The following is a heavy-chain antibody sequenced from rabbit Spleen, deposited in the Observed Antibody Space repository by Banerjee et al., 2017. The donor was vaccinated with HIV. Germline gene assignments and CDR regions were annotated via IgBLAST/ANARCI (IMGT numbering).Heavy chain of an antibody. J-gene: IGHJ6*01. CDR1: GVSFSSNYY. D-gene: IGHD8-1*01. CDR2: IDAGSSGFT. V-gene: IGHV1S45*01. Sequence: QEQLVESGGVLVKPGASLTLTCTASGVSFSSNYYMCWVSQAPGKGLEWIACIDAGSSGFTYFASLAKGRFTCSKTSSTTVTLQMTSLTVADTASYFCARDSGSSFSSYGMDLWGQGTLVTVS. CDR3: ARDSGSSFSSYGMDL.